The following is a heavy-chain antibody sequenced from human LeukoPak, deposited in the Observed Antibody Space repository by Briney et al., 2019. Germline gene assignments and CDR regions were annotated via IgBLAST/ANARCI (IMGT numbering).Heavy chain of an antibody. Sequence: PSETLSLTCTVSGGSISSYYWSWIRQPPGKGLECIGFFYYSGSTNYNPSLKSRVTISVDTSKNQFSLKLSSVTAADTAVYYCARGDGYYFDSWGQGTLVTVSS. J-gene: IGHJ4*02. V-gene: IGHV4-59*01. CDR3: ARGDGYYFDS. CDR2: FYYSGST. CDR1: GGSISSYY.